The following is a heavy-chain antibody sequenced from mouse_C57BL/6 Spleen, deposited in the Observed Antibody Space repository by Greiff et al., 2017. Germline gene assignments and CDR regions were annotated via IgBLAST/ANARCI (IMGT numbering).Heavy chain of an antibody. Sequence: EESGPGLVKPSQSLSLTCSVTGYSITSGYYWNWIRQFPGNKLEWMGYISYDGSNNYNPSLKNRISITRDTSKNQFFLKLNSVTTEDTATYYCAKGVGFDYWGQGTTLTVSS. CDR3: AKGVGFDY. V-gene: IGHV3-6*01. D-gene: IGHD1-1*02. CDR2: ISYDGSN. CDR1: GYSITSGYY. J-gene: IGHJ2*01.